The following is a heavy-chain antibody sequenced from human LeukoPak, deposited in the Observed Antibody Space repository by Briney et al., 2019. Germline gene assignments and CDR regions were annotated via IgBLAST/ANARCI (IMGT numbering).Heavy chain of an antibody. D-gene: IGHD4-23*01. CDR1: SGSIFSYY. J-gene: IGHJ4*02. CDR2: IYSSGST. V-gene: IGHV4-4*07. Sequence: SETLSLTCTVSSGSIFSYYWSWIRQPAGKGLEWIGRIYSSGSTNYNPSLKSRVTMSIDTSKKQFSLKLTSVTAADTALYYCARDVYFSPPGSAVLTPNFDFWGEGIPVSPSS. CDR3: ARDVYFSPPGSAVLTPNFDF.